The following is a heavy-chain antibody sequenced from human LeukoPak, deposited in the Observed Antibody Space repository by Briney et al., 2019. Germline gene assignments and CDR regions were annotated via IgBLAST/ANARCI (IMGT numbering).Heavy chain of an antibody. D-gene: IGHD2-8*01. CDR3: ASSNIVLMVYAIDY. Sequence: SETLSLTCTVSGGSVSSGSYYWSWIRQPPGKGLEWIGYIYYSGSTNYNPSLKSRVTISVDTSKNQFSLKLSSVTAADTAVYYCASSNIVLMVYAIDYWGQGTLVTVSS. J-gene: IGHJ4*02. CDR1: GGSVSSGSYY. CDR2: IYYSGST. V-gene: IGHV4-61*01.